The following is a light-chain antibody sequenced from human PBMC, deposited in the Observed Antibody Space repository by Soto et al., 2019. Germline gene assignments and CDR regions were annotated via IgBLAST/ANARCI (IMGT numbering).Light chain of an antibody. CDR3: QQYDNLPIT. CDR2: EEY. V-gene: IGKV1-33*01. J-gene: IGKJ5*01. CDR1: QAINDY. Sequence: DIQMTQSPSSLSASVGDRVTITCQASQAINDYLTWYQQKPGKAPKLLIYEEYNLETGVPSRFSGSGSGTHFTFTISSLQPEDIATYYCQQYDNLPITFGQGTRLEIK.